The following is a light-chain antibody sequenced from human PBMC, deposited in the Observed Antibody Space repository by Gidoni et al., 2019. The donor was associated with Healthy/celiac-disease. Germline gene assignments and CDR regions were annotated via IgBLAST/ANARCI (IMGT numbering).Light chain of an antibody. J-gene: IGKJ2*01. CDR3: QQGYSTPYT. CDR1: QSMSRY. CDR2: AAS. V-gene: IGKV1-39*01. Sequence: DIQMTQSPSSLSASVGYRVTITCRASQSMSRYLNWYQQKPGKAPKLLIYAASSLQSGVPSRFSGSGSGTDFTLTISSLQPEDVATYYCQQGYSTPYTFGQGTKLEIK.